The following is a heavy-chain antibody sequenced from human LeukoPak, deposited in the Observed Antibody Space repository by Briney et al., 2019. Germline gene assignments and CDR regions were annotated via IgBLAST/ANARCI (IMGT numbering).Heavy chain of an antibody. V-gene: IGHV4-38-2*02. J-gene: IGHJ4*02. Sequence: SETLSLTCTVSGYSISSGYYWGWIRQPPGKGLEWIGGIYYSGSTYYNPSLKSRVTISVDTSKNQFSLKLSSVTAADTAVYYCARVGYSSSGNYYNDRGAFDYWGQGTLVTVSS. D-gene: IGHD3-10*01. CDR1: GYSISSGYY. CDR3: ARVGYSSSGNYYNDRGAFDY. CDR2: IYYSGST.